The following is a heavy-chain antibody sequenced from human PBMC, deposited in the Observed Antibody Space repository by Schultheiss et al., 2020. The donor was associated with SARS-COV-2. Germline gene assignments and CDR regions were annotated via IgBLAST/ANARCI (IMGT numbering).Heavy chain of an antibody. J-gene: IGHJ5*02. V-gene: IGHV4-39*01. CDR3: ARRAIFDFWSGYYFAFDP. CDR1: GGSISSSSHY. Sequence: GSLRLSCTVSGGSISSSSHYWGWIRQPPGKGLEWIGSIYYSGSTYYNPSLKSRVTISVDTSKNQFSLKLSSVTAADTAVYYCARRAIFDFWSGYYFAFDPWGQGTLVTVSS. CDR2: IYYSGST. D-gene: IGHD3-3*01.